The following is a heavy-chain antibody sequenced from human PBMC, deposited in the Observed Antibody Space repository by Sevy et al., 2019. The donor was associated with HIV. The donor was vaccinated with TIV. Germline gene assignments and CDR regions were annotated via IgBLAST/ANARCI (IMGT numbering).Heavy chain of an antibody. CDR1: GGSISTSSYY. V-gene: IGHV4-39*01. J-gene: IGHJ5*02. Sequence: SETLSLTCTVSGGSISTSSYYWGWIRQPPGKGLEWIGTFYYSGSTYYNPSLKSRVTISVDTSKKQFSLKLTSVTAADTAVYHCAGVSWYSSGWRWFDAWGQGTLVTVSS. CDR2: FYYSGST. D-gene: IGHD6-19*01. CDR3: AGVSWYSSGWRWFDA.